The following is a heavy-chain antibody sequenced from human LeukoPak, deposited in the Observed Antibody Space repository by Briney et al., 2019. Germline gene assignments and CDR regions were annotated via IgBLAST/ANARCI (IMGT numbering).Heavy chain of an antibody. CDR3: AREVRYYGSGSYYNWFDP. D-gene: IGHD3-10*01. CDR2: INHSGST. V-gene: IGHV4-34*01. Sequence: KSSETLSLTCAVYGGSFSGYYWSWIRQPPGKGLGWIGEINHSGSTNYNPSLKSRVTISVDTSKNQFSLKLSSVTAADTAVYYCAREVRYYGSGSYYNWFDPWGQGTLVTVSS. CDR1: GGSFSGYY. J-gene: IGHJ5*02.